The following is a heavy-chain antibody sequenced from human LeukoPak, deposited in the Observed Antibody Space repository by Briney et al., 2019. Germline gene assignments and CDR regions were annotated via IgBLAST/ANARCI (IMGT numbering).Heavy chain of an antibody. J-gene: IGHJ2*01. D-gene: IGHD3-22*01. V-gene: IGHV4-38-2*02. CDR3: ARSVDSSGYYVFDL. CDR1: GYSISSGYY. Sequence: SETLSLTCTVSGYSISSGYYWGWIRLPPGKGLEWIGSFFHSGSTYYNPSLKSRVTISVDTSKSQFSLELTSVTAADTVVYYCARSVDSSGYYVFDLWGRGTLVTVSS. CDR2: FFHSGST.